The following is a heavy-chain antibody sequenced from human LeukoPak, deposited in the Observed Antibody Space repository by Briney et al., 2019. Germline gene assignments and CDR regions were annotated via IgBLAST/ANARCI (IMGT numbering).Heavy chain of an antibody. CDR2: LSGSGEST. D-gene: IGHD3-10*01. V-gene: IGHV3-23*01. Sequence: GGSLRLSCAASGFTFSSYGMHWVRQAPGKGLEWVSGLSGSGESTYYADSVKGRFTISRDNSKSTLYMQMNSLRAEDTALYYCARDLEHYGSGSYYCWFDPWGQGTLVTVSS. CDR1: GFTFSSYG. CDR3: ARDLEHYGSGSYYCWFDP. J-gene: IGHJ5*02.